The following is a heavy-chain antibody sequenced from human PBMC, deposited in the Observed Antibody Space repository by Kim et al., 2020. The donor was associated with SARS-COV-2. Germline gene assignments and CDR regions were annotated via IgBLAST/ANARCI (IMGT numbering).Heavy chain of an antibody. CDR3: ASLSRSARWFDP. CDR1: GGTFSSYA. J-gene: IGHJ5*02. CDR2: IIPIFGTA. Sequence: SVKVSCKASGGTFSSYAISWVRQAPGQGLEWMGGIIPIFGTANYAQKFQGRVTITADESTSTAYMELSSLRSEDTAVYYCASLSRSARWFDPWGQGTLVTVSS. V-gene: IGHV1-69*13.